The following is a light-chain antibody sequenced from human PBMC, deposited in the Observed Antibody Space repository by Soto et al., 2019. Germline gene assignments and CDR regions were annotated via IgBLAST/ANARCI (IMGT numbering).Light chain of an antibody. V-gene: IGKV1-9*01. Sequence: DIQLTQSPSFLSASVGDRVTITCRASQGISSYLAWYQQKPGKAPKLLIYAASTLQSGVPSRFSGSGSGTEFTLTLSSLQPEDFATYYCQQLNSYITFGQGTRLEIK. J-gene: IGKJ5*01. CDR1: QGISSY. CDR3: QQLNSYIT. CDR2: AAS.